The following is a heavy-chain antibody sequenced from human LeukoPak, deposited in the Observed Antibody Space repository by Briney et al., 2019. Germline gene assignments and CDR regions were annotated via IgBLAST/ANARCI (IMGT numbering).Heavy chain of an antibody. CDR2: INGGGVNT. CDR1: GITFSRFW. V-gene: IGHV3-23*01. CDR3: AKDLYSNYGPADY. Sequence: GGSLRLSCAASGITFSRFWMSWVRQAPGKGLEWVSTINGGGVNTHYADSVGGRFTISRDNSKNTLFLQMNSLRDEDTAVYYCAKDLYSNYGPADYWGQGNLVTVSS. D-gene: IGHD4-11*01. J-gene: IGHJ4*02.